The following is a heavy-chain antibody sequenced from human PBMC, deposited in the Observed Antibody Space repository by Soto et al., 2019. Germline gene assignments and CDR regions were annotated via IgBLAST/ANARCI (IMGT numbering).Heavy chain of an antibody. CDR1: GYTFTNYD. D-gene: IGHD1-1*01. CDR3: ASDPTANLASVYFDL. V-gene: IGHV1-18*04. Sequence: QVRLVQSEGEVKKPGASVKVSCRASGYTFTNYDISWVRQVPGQGLEWMGWISTERDLTKYAQKFQGRVTMTTDTFTNTAYMELKSLRFDDAAVYYCASDPTANLASVYFDLWGRGTLVNVSS. J-gene: IGHJ2*01. CDR2: ISTERDLT.